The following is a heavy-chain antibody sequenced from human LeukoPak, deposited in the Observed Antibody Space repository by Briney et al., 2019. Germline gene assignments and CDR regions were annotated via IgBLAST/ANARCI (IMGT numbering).Heavy chain of an antibody. CDR3: ARRPNWGGFDY. D-gene: IGHD7-27*01. Sequence: SETLSLTCTVSGGSISSSSYYWGWIRQPPGKGLEWIGSIYYSGSTYYNPSLKSRVTISVDTSKNQFSLELSSVTAADTAVYYCARRPNWGGFDYWGQGTLVTVSS. CDR2: IYYSGST. V-gene: IGHV4-39*01. J-gene: IGHJ4*02. CDR1: GGSISSSSYY.